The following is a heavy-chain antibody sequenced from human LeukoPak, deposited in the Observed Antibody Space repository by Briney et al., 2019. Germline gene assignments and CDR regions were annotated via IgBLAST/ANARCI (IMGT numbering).Heavy chain of an antibody. CDR3: ARASLAAAAGAFDI. V-gene: IGHV4-34*01. Sequence: SETLSLTCAVYGGSFSGYYWSWIRQPPGKGLEWIGEINHSGSTNYNPSLKSRVTISVDTSKNQFSLKPSSVTAADTAVYYCARASLAAAAGAFDIWGQGTMVTVSS. J-gene: IGHJ3*02. CDR1: GGSFSGYY. D-gene: IGHD6-13*01. CDR2: INHSGST.